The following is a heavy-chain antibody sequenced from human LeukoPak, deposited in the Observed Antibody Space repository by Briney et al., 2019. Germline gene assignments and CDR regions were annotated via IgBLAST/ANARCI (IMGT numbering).Heavy chain of an antibody. CDR1: GFTLSSYA. J-gene: IGHJ4*02. CDR2: ISDTGNT. CDR3: AKVIAYSFYYDSSGLRDY. V-gene: IGHV3-23*01. Sequence: PGGSLRLSCAASGFTLSSYAMSWVRQAPGKGLEWVSAISDTGNTYHADSVKGRFTISRDSSKNTLFLQMNSLRAEDTAVYYCAKVIAYSFYYDSSGLRDYWGQGTLVTVSS. D-gene: IGHD3-22*01.